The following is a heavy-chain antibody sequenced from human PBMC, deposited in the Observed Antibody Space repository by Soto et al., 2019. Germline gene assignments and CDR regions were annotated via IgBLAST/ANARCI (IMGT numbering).Heavy chain of an antibody. CDR2: IIPISGTT. D-gene: IGHD2-15*01. CDR3: ARGYCSGGNCYFYTMDV. Sequence: VASVKVSCKASGGTFSTHAIIWVRQAPGHGLEWMGGIIPISGTTYYTQKFQGRVTITADEPTSTAFMELSSLKSEDTAVFYCARGYCSGGNCYFYTMDVWGQGTTVTVSS. CDR1: GGTFSTHA. V-gene: IGHV1-69*13. J-gene: IGHJ6*02.